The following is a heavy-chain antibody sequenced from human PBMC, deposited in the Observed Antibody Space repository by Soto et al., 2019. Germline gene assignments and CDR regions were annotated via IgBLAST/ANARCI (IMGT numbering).Heavy chain of an antibody. CDR3: AKDGSVDIVATIIHYYYYGMDV. CDR2: ISYDGSNK. J-gene: IGHJ6*02. CDR1: GFTFSSYG. V-gene: IGHV3-30*18. D-gene: IGHD5-12*01. Sequence: GGSLRLSCAASGFTFSSYGMHWVRQAPGKGLEWVAVISYDGSNKYYADSVKGRFTISRDNSKNTLYLQMNSLRAEDTAVYYCAKDGSVDIVATIIHYYYYGMDVWGQGTTVTVSS.